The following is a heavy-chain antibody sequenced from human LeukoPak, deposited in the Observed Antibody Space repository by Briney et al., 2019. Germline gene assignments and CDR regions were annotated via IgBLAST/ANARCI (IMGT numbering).Heavy chain of an antibody. V-gene: IGHV5-51*01. D-gene: IGHD3-3*01. CDR1: GYSFTSYW. Sequence: GESLKISCKGSGYSFTSYWIGWVRQMPGKGLEWMGIIYPGDSDTRYSPSFRGQVTISADKSISTAYLQWSSLKASDTAMYYCARAQTYDFWSGYYHYWGQGTLVTVSS. J-gene: IGHJ4*02. CDR2: IYPGDSDT. CDR3: ARAQTYDFWSGYYHY.